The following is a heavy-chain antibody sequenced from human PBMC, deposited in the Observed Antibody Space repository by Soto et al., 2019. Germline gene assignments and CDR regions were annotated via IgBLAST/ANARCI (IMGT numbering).Heavy chain of an antibody. Sequence: VQLLESGGGLVQPGGSLRLSCAASGFTFSSYAMSWVRQAPGKGLEWVSAISGSGGSTYYADSVKGRFTISRDNSKNTLYLQMNSLRAEDTAVYYCAKPAGPTAMVTDYYYGMDVWGQGTTVTVSS. D-gene: IGHD5-18*01. CDR3: AKPAGPTAMVTDYYYGMDV. CDR1: GFTFSSYA. CDR2: ISGSGGST. J-gene: IGHJ6*02. V-gene: IGHV3-23*01.